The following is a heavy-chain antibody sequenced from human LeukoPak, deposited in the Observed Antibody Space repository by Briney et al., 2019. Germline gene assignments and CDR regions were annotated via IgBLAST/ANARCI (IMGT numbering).Heavy chain of an antibody. J-gene: IGHJ5*02. Sequence: GESLKISCKGSGYSFTSHWIGWVRQMPGKGLEWMGIIYPDDSNTRYSPSFQGQVTISADKSINTAYLQWISLKASDTPIYYCARHPIAAGGAYNWFDPGGQGTLVTVSS. CDR2: IYPDDSNT. V-gene: IGHV5-51*01. D-gene: IGHD6-13*01. CDR1: GYSFTSHW. CDR3: ARHPIAAGGAYNWFDP.